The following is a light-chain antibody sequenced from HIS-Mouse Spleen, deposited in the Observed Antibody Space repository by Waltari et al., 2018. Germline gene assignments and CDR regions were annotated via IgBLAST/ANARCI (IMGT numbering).Light chain of an antibody. CDR2: DVS. Sequence: QSALTQPRSVSGSPGQSVTISCTGTSSDVGGYNYVSWYQQHPGKAPKLMIYDVSKRPSGVPGRFSGSKSGNPASLTISGLQAEDEADYYCCSYAGSYTVVFGGGTKLTVL. CDR3: CSYAGSYTVV. V-gene: IGLV2-11*01. CDR1: SSDVGGYNY. J-gene: IGLJ2*01.